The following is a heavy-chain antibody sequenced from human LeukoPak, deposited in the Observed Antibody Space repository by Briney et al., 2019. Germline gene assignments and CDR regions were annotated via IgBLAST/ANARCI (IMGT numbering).Heavy chain of an antibody. D-gene: IGHD3-3*01. CDR3: AKDPYAILRFLEWSQSSPLFDY. J-gene: IGHJ4*02. V-gene: IGHV3-23*01. Sequence: PGGSLRLSCAASGFTFSSYAMSWVRQAPGKGLEWVSAISGSGGSTYYADSVKGRFTISRDNSKNTLYLQMNSLRAEDTAVYYCAKDPYAILRFLEWSQSSPLFDYWGQGTLVTVSS. CDR2: ISGSGGST. CDR1: GFTFSSYA.